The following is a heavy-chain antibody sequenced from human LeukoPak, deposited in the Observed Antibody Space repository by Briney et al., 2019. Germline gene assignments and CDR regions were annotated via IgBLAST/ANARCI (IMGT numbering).Heavy chain of an antibody. V-gene: IGHV3-48*01. CDR3: ACDYDFSDGSKRGFDR. J-gene: IGHJ4*02. D-gene: IGHD3-3*01. CDR1: GFTFRTFS. CDR2: VSGSGATM. Sequence: GGSLRLSCAASGFTFRTFSMNWVRQAPGKGLEWVAYVSGSGATMYYADSVKGRFTISRDNAKSSLFMQMNSLRAEDTAVYYCACDYDFSDGSKRGFDRWGQGTLVTVSS.